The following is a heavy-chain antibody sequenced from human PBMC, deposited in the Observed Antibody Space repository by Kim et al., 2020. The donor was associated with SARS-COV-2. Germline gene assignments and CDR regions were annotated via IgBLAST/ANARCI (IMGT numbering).Heavy chain of an antibody. Sequence: SETLSLTCTVSGGSISSYYWTWIRQSPGKRLEWIGYIYYSGLTNYNPSLESRVTMSVDTSKNQFSLNLSSVTAADTAVYYCARVASGGYLNYWGQGTLVTVSS. CDR1: GGSISSYY. D-gene: IGHD3-22*01. J-gene: IGHJ4*02. V-gene: IGHV4-59*01. CDR2: IYYSGLT. CDR3: ARVASGGYLNY.